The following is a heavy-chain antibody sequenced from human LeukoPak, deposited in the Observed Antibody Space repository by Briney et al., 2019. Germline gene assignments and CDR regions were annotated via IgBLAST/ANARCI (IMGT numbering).Heavy chain of an antibody. CDR2: INHSGST. V-gene: IGHV4-34*01. CDR1: GGSFSGYY. J-gene: IGHJ4*02. CDR3: ARRYCSSTSCYYDY. Sequence: SETLSLTCAVYGGSFSGYYWSWIRQPPGKGLEWIGEINHSGSTNYNPSLKSRVTISVDTSKNQFSLKLSSVTAADTAVYYCARRYCSSTSCYYDYWGLGTLVTVSS. D-gene: IGHD2-2*01.